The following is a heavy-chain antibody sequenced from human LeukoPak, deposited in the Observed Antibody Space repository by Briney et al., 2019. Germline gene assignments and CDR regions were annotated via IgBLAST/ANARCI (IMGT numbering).Heavy chain of an antibody. CDR3: ARDGIEVAGTGYFDY. CDR1: GGSISSNIHY. V-gene: IGHV4-39*02. Sequence: SETLSLTCSVSGGSISSNIHYWPWIRQPPGKGLEWIGSIFYSGGTYYNASVKSRVTMSVDTSKNQFSLKLSSVTAADTAVYYCARDGIEVAGTGYFDYWDHGTLVTVSS. D-gene: IGHD6-13*01. J-gene: IGHJ4*01. CDR2: IFYSGGT.